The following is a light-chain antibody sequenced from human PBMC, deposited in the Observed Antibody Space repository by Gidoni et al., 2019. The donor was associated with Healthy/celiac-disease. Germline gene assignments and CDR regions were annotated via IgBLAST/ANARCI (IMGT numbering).Light chain of an antibody. J-gene: IGKJ2*01. CDR1: QSISSY. CDR3: QQSYSTPLYT. Sequence: DIQMTQSPSSLSACVGDRVTITCRASQSISSYLNWYQQKPGTAPKLLIYAASSLQSGVPSRFSGSGSGTDFTLTISSLQPEDFATYYCQQSYSTPLYTFXQXTKLEIK. V-gene: IGKV1-39*01. CDR2: AAS.